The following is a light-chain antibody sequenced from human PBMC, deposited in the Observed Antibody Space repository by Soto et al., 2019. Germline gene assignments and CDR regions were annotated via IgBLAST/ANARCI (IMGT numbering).Light chain of an antibody. CDR1: LGISNF. J-gene: IGKJ1*01. CDR3: QRYNSAPRA. Sequence: DVQMTQSPSSLSASVGDRVTITSRASLGISNFLAWYQQKPGKVPKLLIYAASALQTGVPSRFSGRGSGTDFTLTISGLQPEDAATYYCQRYNSAPRALGQGTKVDI. V-gene: IGKV1-27*01. CDR2: AAS.